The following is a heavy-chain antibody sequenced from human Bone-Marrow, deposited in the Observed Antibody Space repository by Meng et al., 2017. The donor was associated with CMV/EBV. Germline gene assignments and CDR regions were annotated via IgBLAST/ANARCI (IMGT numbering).Heavy chain of an antibody. CDR1: GGSINSYY. V-gene: IGHV4-59*01. J-gene: IGHJ5*02. Sequence: GSLRLSCTVAGGSINSYYWTWIRQPPGKGLEWIGYIYYSGSTNYNPSLKSRVTISVDVSENQFSLKLSSVTAADTAVYYCAKFGAYNWFDPWGQGTLVTVSS. CDR3: AKFGAYNWFDP. CDR2: IYYSGST. D-gene: IGHD3-10*01.